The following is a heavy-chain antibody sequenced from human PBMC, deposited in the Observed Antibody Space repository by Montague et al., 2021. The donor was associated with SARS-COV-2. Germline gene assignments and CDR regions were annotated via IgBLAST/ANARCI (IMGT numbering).Heavy chain of an antibody. J-gene: IGHJ4*02. D-gene: IGHD3-16*02. CDR1: GFTFSSSA. V-gene: IGHV3-30*04. CDR3: ARDNYDYVWGSYCYSY. CDR2: ISYDGSNK. Sequence: SLRLSCAASGFTFSSSAMHWVRQAPGKGLEWVAVISYDGSNKYYVDSVKGRFTISRDNSKNTLYLQMNSLRAEDTAVYYCARDNYDYVWGSYCYSYWGQGTLVTVSS.